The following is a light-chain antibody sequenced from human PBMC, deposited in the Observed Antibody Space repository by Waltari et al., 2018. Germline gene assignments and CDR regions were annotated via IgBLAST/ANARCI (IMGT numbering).Light chain of an antibody. Sequence: DIQMTKSPSSLSASVGDRLTITCRASQGIDTYLNWFQQKPGKAPKLLIYDAARLGTGVPSRFSGTGSGTYFTFTINNLQPEDLATYYCQHYANFPPWTFGQGTKVNI. CDR1: QGIDTY. V-gene: IGKV1-33*01. J-gene: IGKJ1*01. CDR3: QHYANFPPWT. CDR2: DAA.